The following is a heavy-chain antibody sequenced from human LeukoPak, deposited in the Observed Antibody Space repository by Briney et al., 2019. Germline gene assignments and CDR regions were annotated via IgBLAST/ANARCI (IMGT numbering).Heavy chain of an antibody. CDR3: ARLTYYDVLTGLGIKPYYFDY. D-gene: IGHD3-9*01. V-gene: IGHV4-39*01. Sequence: PSETLSLTCTVSGGSISSSSYYWGWIRQPPGKGLEWIGSIYYSGSTYYNPSLKSRVTISVDTSKNQFSLKLSSVTAADTAVYYCARLTYYDVLTGLGIKPYYFDYWGQGTLVTVSS. J-gene: IGHJ4*02. CDR2: IYYSGST. CDR1: GGSISSSSYY.